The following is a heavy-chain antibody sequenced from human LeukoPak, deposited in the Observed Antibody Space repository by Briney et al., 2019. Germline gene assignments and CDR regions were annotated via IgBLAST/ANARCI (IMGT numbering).Heavy chain of an antibody. J-gene: IGHJ1*01. CDR1: GYTFTSYY. CDR2: INPSGGST. CDR3: ATAPYSSGSFQH. V-gene: IGHV1-46*01. Sequence: ASVKVSCKASGYTFTSYYMHWVQQAPGQGLEWMGIINPSGGSTSYAQKFQGRVTMIRDTSTSTVYMELSSLRSEDTAVYYCATAPYSSGSFQHWGQGTLVTVSS. D-gene: IGHD6-19*01.